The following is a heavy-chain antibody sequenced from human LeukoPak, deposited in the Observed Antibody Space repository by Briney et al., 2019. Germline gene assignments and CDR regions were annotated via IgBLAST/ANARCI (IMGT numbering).Heavy chain of an antibody. CDR3: ARQGDDY. Sequence: GGSLRLSCAASGFTFSSYGMSWVRQAPGKGLEWVSAISGSGGSTYYADSVKGRFTISGDNAKNSLYLQMNSLRAEDTAVYYCARQGDDYWGHGTLVTVSS. CDR2: ISGSGGST. J-gene: IGHJ4*01. V-gene: IGHV3-23*01. CDR1: GFTFSSYG. D-gene: IGHD3-16*01.